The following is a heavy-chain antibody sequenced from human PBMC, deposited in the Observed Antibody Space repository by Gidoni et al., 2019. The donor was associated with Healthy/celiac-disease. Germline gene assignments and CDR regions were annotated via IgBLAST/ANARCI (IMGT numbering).Heavy chain of an antibody. J-gene: IGHJ6*02. V-gene: IGHV4-34*01. D-gene: IGHD3-22*01. CDR2: INHSGST. Sequence: QVQLQQWGAGLLKPSETLSLTCAVYGGSFSGYYWRWIRQPPGKGLEWIGEINHSGSTNYNPSLKSRVTISVDTSKNQFSLKLSSVTAADTAVYYCARRRYYDSSGYYYSYYYYGMDVWGQGTTVTVSS. CDR1: GGSFSGYY. CDR3: ARRRYYDSSGYYYSYYYYGMDV.